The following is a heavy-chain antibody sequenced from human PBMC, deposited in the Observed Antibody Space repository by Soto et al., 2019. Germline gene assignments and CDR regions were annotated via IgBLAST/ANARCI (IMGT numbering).Heavy chain of an antibody. V-gene: IGHV4-30-4*01. D-gene: IGHD3-10*01. Sequence: PSETLSLTCTVSGGSIISGDYYWIWIRQPPGKGLEWIGFIYYSGSTYYNPSLKSRVTISVDTSKNQFSLKLTSVSAADTAVYYCAREGGYGSGNPFYFYGLDVWGQGTTVTVSS. J-gene: IGHJ6*02. CDR1: GGSIISGDYY. CDR2: IYYSGST. CDR3: AREGGYGSGNPFYFYGLDV.